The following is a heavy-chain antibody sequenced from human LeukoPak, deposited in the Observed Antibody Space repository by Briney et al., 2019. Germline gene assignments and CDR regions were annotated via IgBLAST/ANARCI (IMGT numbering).Heavy chain of an antibody. J-gene: IGHJ4*02. Sequence: SETLSLTCTVSGGSISSYYWSWIRQPPGKGLEWTGYIYYSGSTNYNPSLKSRVTISVDTSKNQFSLKLSSVTAADTAVYYCARRDFWSGYFDYWGQGTLVTVSS. CDR1: GGSISSYY. V-gene: IGHV4-59*08. CDR2: IYYSGST. CDR3: ARRDFWSGYFDY. D-gene: IGHD3-3*01.